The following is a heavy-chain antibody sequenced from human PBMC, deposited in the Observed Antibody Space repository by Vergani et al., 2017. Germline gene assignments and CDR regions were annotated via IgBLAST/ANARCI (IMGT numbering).Heavy chain of an antibody. D-gene: IGHD3-22*01. CDR1: GFTFSSYW. Sequence: EVQLVESGGGLVQPGGSLRLSCAASGFTFSSYWMSWVRQAPGKGLEWVANIKQDGSEKYYVDSVKGRFTISRDNAKNSLYLQMNSLRAEDTAVYYCARDGEYYYDSSGSDYWGQGTLVTVSS. V-gene: IGHV3-7*01. CDR2: IKQDGSEK. CDR3: ARDGEYYYDSSGSDY. J-gene: IGHJ4*02.